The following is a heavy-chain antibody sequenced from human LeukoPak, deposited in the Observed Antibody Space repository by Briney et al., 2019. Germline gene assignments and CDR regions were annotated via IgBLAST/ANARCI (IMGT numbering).Heavy chain of an antibody. Sequence: PGGSLRLSCAASGFTFSSQSMNWVRQAPGKGLEWVSSISTSSSYIYYADSEKGRFTISRNNAKNSLYLQMNSLRAEDTAVYYCARGSDNYGGYVDYWGQGTLVTVSS. CDR2: ISTSSSYI. D-gene: IGHD2-21*01. V-gene: IGHV3-21*01. CDR1: GFTFSSQS. J-gene: IGHJ4*02. CDR3: ARGSDNYGGYVDY.